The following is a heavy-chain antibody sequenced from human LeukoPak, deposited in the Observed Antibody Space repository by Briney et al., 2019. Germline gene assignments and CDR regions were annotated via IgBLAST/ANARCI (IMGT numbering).Heavy chain of an antibody. CDR3: ARESEFAWDEWDY. D-gene: IGHD3-3*01. J-gene: IGHJ4*02. CDR2: ISYDGSNK. CDR1: EFIFNNYA. V-gene: IGHV3-30-3*01. Sequence: GGSLRLSCAASEFIFNNYAMHWVRQAPGRGLEWVAVISYDGSNKYYADSVKGRFTISRDNSKNALYLQMNSLRAEDTAVYYCARESEFAWDEWDYWGQGTLVTVSS.